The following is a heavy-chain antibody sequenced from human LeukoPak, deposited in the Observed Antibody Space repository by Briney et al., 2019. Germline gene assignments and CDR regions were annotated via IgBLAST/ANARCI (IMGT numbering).Heavy chain of an antibody. V-gene: IGHV3-11*06. J-gene: IGHJ2*01. D-gene: IGHD4-17*01. CDR2: ISSSSSYT. CDR1: GLTFSDYY. CDR3: ASLARTVTTYWYFDL. Sequence: GGSLRLSCAASGLTFSDYYMSWIRQAPGKGLEWVSYISSSSSYTNYADSVKGRFTISRDNAKNSLYLQMNSLRAEDTAVYYCASLARTVTTYWYFDLWGRGTLVTVSS.